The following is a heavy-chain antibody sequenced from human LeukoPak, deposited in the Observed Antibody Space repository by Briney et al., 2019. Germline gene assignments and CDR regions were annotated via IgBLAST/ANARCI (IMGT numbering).Heavy chain of an antibody. V-gene: IGHV4-39*07. CDR2: IYYSGST. J-gene: IGHJ4*02. D-gene: IGHD5-18*01. CDR1: GGSISSSSYY. CDR3: ARDRIQLFDY. Sequence: PSETLSLTCTVSGGSISSSSYYWGWIRQPPGKGLEWIGSIYYSGSTYYNPSLRSRATISVDTSKNQFSLKLSSVTAADTAVYYCARDRIQLFDYWGQGTLVTVSS.